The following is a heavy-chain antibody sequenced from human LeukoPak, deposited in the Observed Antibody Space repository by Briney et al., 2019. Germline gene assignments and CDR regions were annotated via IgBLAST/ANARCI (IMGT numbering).Heavy chain of an antibody. CDR3: ARGYYDSSGYPDWYYFDY. Sequence: ASVKVSCKASGYTFTGYYMHWVRQAPGQGLEWMGRINPNSGGTNYAQKFQGRVTMTRDTSISTAYMELSRLRSDDTAVYYCARGYYDSSGYPDWYYFDYWGQGTLVTVSS. CDR2: INPNSGGT. CDR1: GYTFTGYY. V-gene: IGHV1-2*06. J-gene: IGHJ4*02. D-gene: IGHD3-22*01.